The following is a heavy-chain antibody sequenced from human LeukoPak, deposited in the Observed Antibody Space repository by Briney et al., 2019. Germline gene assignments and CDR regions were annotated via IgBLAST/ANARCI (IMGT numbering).Heavy chain of an antibody. CDR2: VSSSGEYT. Sequence: GGSLRLSCEASGFTFSSYAMSWVRQAPGKGLEWVSTVSSSGEYTYYADSVKGRFTISRDKSKNTLFLLMDSLRGEDTAVCYCAKCRNGYFGVVDDAFDIWGQGTVVTVSS. CDR3: AKCRNGYFGVVDDAFDI. D-gene: IGHD3-3*01. CDR1: GFTFSSYA. V-gene: IGHV3-23*01. J-gene: IGHJ3*02.